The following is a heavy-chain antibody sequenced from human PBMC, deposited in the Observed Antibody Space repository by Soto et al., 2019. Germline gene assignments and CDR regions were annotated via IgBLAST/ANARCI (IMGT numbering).Heavy chain of an antibody. CDR3: ARENYDFWSGYYSYYYYYMEV. CDR1: GGTFSSYA. CDR2: IIPIFGTA. V-gene: IGHV1-69*05. D-gene: IGHD3-3*01. Sequence: ASVKVSCKASGGTFSSYAISWVRQAPGQGLEWMGGIIPIFGTANYAQKLQGRVTMTTDTSTSTAYMELRSLRSDDTAVYYCARENYDFWSGYYSYYYYYMEVWGKGTTVTVSS. J-gene: IGHJ6*03.